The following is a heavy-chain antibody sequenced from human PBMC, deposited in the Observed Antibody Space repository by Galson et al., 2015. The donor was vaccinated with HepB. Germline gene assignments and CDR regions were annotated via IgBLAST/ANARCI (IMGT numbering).Heavy chain of an antibody. CDR2: IIPILGIA. D-gene: IGHD3-22*01. Sequence: SVTVSCKASGGTFSSYTISWVRQAPGQGLEWMGRIIPILGIANYAQKFQGRVTITADKSTSTAYMELSSLRSEDTAVYYCARDSSGYYLTPYLDYWGQGTLVTVSS. J-gene: IGHJ4*02. CDR1: GGTFSSYT. V-gene: IGHV1-69*04. CDR3: ARDSSGYYLTPYLDY.